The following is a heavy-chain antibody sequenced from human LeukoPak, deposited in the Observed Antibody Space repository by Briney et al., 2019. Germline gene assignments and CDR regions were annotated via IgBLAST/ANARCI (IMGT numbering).Heavy chain of an antibody. J-gene: IGHJ4*02. CDR1: GGSNSSGSYC. CDR2: IHISGNT. V-gene: IGHV4-61*09. D-gene: IGHD1-26*01. CDR3: ARDPSKPDSGSYFSPFDY. Sequence: SETLSLICTVSGGSNSSGSYCWSWIRQPAGKGLEWIGHIHISGNTNYNPSRKSRVTISVDTSKNQFSLKLSSVTAADTAVYYCARDPSKPDSGSYFSPFDYWGQGTLVTVSS.